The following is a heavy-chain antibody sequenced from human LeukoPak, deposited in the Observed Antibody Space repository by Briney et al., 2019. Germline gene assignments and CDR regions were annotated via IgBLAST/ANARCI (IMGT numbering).Heavy chain of an antibody. CDR1: GGSISSGGYY. Sequence: SQTLSLTCTVSGGSISSGGYYWSWIRQPPGKGLEWIGYIYYSGSTNYNPSLKSRVTISVDTSKNQFSLKLSSVTAADTAVYYCARNAYYDFWSGPTHFDYWGQGTLVTVSS. CDR3: ARNAYYDFWSGPTHFDY. CDR2: IYYSGST. V-gene: IGHV4-61*08. D-gene: IGHD3-3*01. J-gene: IGHJ4*02.